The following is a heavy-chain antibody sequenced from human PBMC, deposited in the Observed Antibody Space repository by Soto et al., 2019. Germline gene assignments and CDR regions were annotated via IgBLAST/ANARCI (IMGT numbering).Heavy chain of an antibody. CDR1: GFTFSSYA. D-gene: IGHD1-7*01. V-gene: IGHV3-23*01. J-gene: IGHJ6*02. CDR2: ISGSGGST. Sequence: PGGSLRLSCAASGFTFSSYAMSWVRQAPGKGLEWVSAISGSGGSTYYADSVKGRFTISRDNSKNTLYLQMNSLRAEDTAVYYCAKILNYPEYYYYGMDFWGQGTTVTVSS. CDR3: AKILNYPEYYYYGMDF.